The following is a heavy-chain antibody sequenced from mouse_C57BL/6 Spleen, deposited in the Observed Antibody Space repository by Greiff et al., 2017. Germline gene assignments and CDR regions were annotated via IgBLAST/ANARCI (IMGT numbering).Heavy chain of an antibody. CDR3: ARNGGLRRDYYAMDY. J-gene: IGHJ4*01. CDR2: IWTGGGT. Sequence: QVQLQQSGPGLVAPSQSLSITCTVSGFSLTSYAISWVRQPPGKGLEWLGVIWTGGGTNYNSALKSRLSISKDNSKSQAFLKMNSLQTDDTARYYCARNGGLRRDYYAMDYWGQGTSVTVSS. D-gene: IGHD2-4*01. CDR1: GFSLTSYA. V-gene: IGHV2-9-1*01.